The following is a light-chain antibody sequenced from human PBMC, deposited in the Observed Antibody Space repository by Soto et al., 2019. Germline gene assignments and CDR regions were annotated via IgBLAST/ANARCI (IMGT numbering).Light chain of an antibody. V-gene: IGKV3-20*01. CDR1: QSVSSSY. Sequence: EIVLTQSPGTLSLSPGERATLSCRASQSVSSSYLAWYQQKPGQAPRLLIYGASSRATGIPDRFSGSGSGTDFTLTTSRLEPEAFAVDYCKQYGSSSWTFGQGTKVEIK. J-gene: IGKJ1*01. CDR3: KQYGSSSWT. CDR2: GAS.